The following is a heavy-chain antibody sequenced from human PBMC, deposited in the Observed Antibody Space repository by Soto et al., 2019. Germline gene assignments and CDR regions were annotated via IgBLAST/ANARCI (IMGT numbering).Heavy chain of an antibody. Sequence: SVKVSCKASGGTFSSCASSWVRQAPGQGLEWMGGIIPIFGTANYEQKFQGRVTITADESTSTAYMERSSLRSEDTAVYYCAHSSSPAYYFDYWGQGTLATV. CDR2: IIPIFGTA. CDR3: AHSSSPAYYFDY. V-gene: IGHV1-69*13. D-gene: IGHD6-6*01. CDR1: GGTFSSCA. J-gene: IGHJ4*02.